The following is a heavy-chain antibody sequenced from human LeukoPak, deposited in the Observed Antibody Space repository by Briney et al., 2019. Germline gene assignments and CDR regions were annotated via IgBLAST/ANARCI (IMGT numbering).Heavy chain of an antibody. Sequence: GGSLRLSCAASGFXFSTYSINWVRQAPGKGLEWVSYISSGSGPIHYADSVKGRFTISRDNAKNSLYLQMSSLRDDDTAVYYCARAPRGADNWFDPWGQGTLVTVSS. CDR1: GFXFSTYS. CDR2: ISSGSGPI. D-gene: IGHD3-10*01. V-gene: IGHV3-48*02. CDR3: ARAPRGADNWFDP. J-gene: IGHJ5*02.